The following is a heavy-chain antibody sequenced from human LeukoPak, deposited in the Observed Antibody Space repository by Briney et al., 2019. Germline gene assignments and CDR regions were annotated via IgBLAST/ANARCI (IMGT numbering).Heavy chain of an antibody. J-gene: IGHJ6*03. CDR1: GYSFTSYW. D-gene: IGHD4-17*01. CDR3: ARSVTTRYYYYYMDV. V-gene: IGHV5-51*01. Sequence: GESLKTSWKGPGYSFTSYWIGWVRQMPGKGLEWMGIIYPGDSDTRYSPSFQGQVTISADKSISTAYLQWSSLKASDTAMYYCARSVTTRYYYYYMDVWGKGTTVTVSS. CDR2: IYPGDSDT.